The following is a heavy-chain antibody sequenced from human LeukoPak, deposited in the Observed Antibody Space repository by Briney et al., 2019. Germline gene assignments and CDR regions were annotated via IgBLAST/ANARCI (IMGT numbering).Heavy chain of an antibody. CDR2: IYYSVST. V-gene: IGHV4-59*11. D-gene: IGHD5-12*01. CDR3: ARAPSEWLRFIWFDP. Sequence: PSETLSLTCTVSGGSISSHYWSWIRQPPGKGLEWIGYIYYSVSTNYNPSLKSRVTISVDTSKNQFSLKLSSVTAADTAVYYCARAPSEWLRFIWFDPWGQGTLVTVSS. J-gene: IGHJ5*02. CDR1: GGSISSHY.